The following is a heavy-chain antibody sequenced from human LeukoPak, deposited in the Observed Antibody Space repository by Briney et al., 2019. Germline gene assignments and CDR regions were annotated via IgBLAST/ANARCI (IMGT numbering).Heavy chain of an antibody. Sequence: VASVKVSCKASGGTFSSYAISWVRQAPGQGLEWMGGIIPIFGTANYAQKFQGRVTITADESTGTAYMELSSLRSEDTAVYYCARHLTPYRWDAFDIWGQGTMVTVSS. CDR2: IIPIFGTA. CDR3: ARHLTPYRWDAFDI. J-gene: IGHJ3*02. CDR1: GGTFSSYA. D-gene: IGHD3-9*01. V-gene: IGHV1-69*13.